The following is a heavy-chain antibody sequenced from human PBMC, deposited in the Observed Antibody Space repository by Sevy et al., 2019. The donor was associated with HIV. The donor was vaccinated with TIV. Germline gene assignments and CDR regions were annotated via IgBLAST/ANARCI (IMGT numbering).Heavy chain of an antibody. CDR3: ARDKNAYYYGLDV. V-gene: IGHV3-53*01. CDR2: FYTGSKT. CDR1: GFPVSSSY. Sequence: GGSLRLSCAVSGFPVSSSYMNWVRQAPGKGLEWVSVFYTGSKTDYADTVKGRLTMSRDNSKNTLNLQMNGLRAEDTAVYYCARDKNAYYYGLDVWGQGTTFSVSS. J-gene: IGHJ6*02.